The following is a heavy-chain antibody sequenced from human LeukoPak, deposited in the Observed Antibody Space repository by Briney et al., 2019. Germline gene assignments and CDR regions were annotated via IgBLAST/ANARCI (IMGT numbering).Heavy chain of an antibody. CDR2: ISYDGSNK. D-gene: IGHD3-3*01. CDR3: ARGPYYGVPYYFDY. J-gene: IGHJ4*02. CDR1: GFTFSSYA. V-gene: IGHV3-30*04. Sequence: PGGSLRLSCAASGFTFSSYAMHWVRQAPGKGLEWVAVISYDGSNKYYADSMKGRFTISTDNSKNTLYLQMNSLRAEDTAVYYCARGPYYGVPYYFDYWGQGTLVTVSS.